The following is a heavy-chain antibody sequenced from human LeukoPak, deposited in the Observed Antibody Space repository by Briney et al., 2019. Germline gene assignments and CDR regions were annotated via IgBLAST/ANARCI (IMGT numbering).Heavy chain of an antibody. CDR2: IYYSVST. D-gene: IGHD3-3*01. J-gene: IGHJ2*01. V-gene: IGHV4-59*01. CDR3: ARDTKTGYFDL. Sequence: SETLSLTCTVSGGSISSYYWSWIRQPPGKGLEWIGYIYYSVSTNYNPSLKSRVTISVDTSKNQFSLKLSSVTAADTAVYYCARDTKTGYFDLWGRGTLVTVSS. CDR1: GGSISSYY.